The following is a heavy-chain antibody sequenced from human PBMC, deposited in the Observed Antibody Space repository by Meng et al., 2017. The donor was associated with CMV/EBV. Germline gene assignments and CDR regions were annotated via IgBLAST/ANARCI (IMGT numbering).Heavy chain of an antibody. CDR2: ISAYNGNT. D-gene: IGHD3-10*01. CDR1: GYTFTSYG. CDR3: ARAKYYGSGSWLD. J-gene: IGHJ4*02. Sequence: ASVKVSCKASGYTFTSYGISWVRQAPGQGLEWMGWISAYNGNTNYAQKLQGRVTMTTDTSTSKDYMELRSLRSDDNAVYYCARAKYYGSGSWLDWGQGTLVTVSS. V-gene: IGHV1-18*01.